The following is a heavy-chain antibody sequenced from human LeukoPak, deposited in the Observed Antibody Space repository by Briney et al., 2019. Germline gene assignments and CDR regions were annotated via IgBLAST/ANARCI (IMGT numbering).Heavy chain of an antibody. CDR1: GGSFSSYY. CDR2: IYKSGSS. CDR3: ARLDTSGWAWYFDL. D-gene: IGHD6-19*01. J-gene: IGHJ2*01. Sequence: SETLSLTCIVSGGSFSSYYWSWIRQPPGKGLELIGHIYKSGSSNYNPSLKSRVTMSVDTSKTQFSLNLNSVTAADTAVYYCARLDTSGWAWYFDLWGRGTLVTVSS. V-gene: IGHV4-4*09.